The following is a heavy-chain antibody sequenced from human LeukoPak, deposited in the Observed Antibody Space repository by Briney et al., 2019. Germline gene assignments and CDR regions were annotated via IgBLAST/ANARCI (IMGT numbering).Heavy chain of an antibody. V-gene: IGHV4-31*03. J-gene: IGHJ4*02. CDR3: ARGDTMVRDFDY. CDR2: IYYSGST. Sequence: SETLSLTCTVSGGSISSGGYYWSWIRQHPGKGLEWIGYIYYSGSTYYNPSLKSRVTISVDTSKNQFSLKLSSVTVADTAVYYCARGDTMVRDFDYWAREPWSPSPQ. CDR1: GGSISSGGYY. D-gene: IGHD3-10*01.